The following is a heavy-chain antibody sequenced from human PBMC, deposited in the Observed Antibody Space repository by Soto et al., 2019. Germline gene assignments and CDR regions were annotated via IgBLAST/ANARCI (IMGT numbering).Heavy chain of an antibody. CDR1: GFTFSSYA. V-gene: IGHV3-23*01. D-gene: IGHD3-16*02. CDR2: LSSTGGTT. J-gene: IGHJ4*02. CDR3: GASKGTYRLDY. Sequence: GGSLRLSCAASGFTFSSYAMTWVRQTPGKGLEWVSGLSSTGGTTYYADSVKGRFTISRDNSRNTLFLQMNSLRAEDTAIYYCGASKGTYRLDYWGQGTLVTVSS.